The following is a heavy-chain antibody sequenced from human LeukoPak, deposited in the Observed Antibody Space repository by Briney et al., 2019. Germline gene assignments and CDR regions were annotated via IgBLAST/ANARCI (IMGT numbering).Heavy chain of an antibody. D-gene: IGHD6-19*01. Sequence: SETLSLTCTVSGGSISSSSYYWGWIRQPPGKGLEWIGNIYYSGSTYYNPSLESRVTISVDTSRNQFSLKLSSVTAADTAVYYCARDKRGSSGWYRFAFDIWGQGTMVTVSS. CDR1: GGSISSSSYY. CDR3: ARDKRGSSGWYRFAFDI. CDR2: IYYSGST. V-gene: IGHV4-39*02. J-gene: IGHJ3*02.